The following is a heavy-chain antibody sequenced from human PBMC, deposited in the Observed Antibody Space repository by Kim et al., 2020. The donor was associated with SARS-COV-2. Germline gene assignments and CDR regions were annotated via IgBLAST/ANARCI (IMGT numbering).Heavy chain of an antibody. CDR3: ARERSGSYYKTIDAFDI. J-gene: IGHJ3*02. CDR2: IYYSGRT. V-gene: IGHV4-59*01. D-gene: IGHD1-26*01. Sequence: SETLSLTCTVSGDSIRSYYWIWIRQPPGKGLECIGYIYYSGRTTYSPSLEGRVTISIDTSKNQLSLKLSSVTAADTAVYFCARERSGSYYKTIDAFDIWGQGTMVTVSS. CDR1: GDSIRSYY.